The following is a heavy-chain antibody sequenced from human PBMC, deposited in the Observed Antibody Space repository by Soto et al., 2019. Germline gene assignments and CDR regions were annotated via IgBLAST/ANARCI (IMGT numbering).Heavy chain of an antibody. J-gene: IGHJ6*02. D-gene: IGHD2-21*02. CDR1: GFSLSTTREG. Sequence: QITLKESGPTLVKPTQTLTLTCTFSGFSLSTTREGVGWIRQPPGKALEWLALIYWDDDKRYSPSLKSRLTITKDTSKNQVVLTVTNLDPVDTATYYCVQSRCGGDCLQSYSSHSYYGLDVWGQGTTVTVSS. V-gene: IGHV2-5*02. CDR2: IYWDDDK. CDR3: VQSRCGGDCLQSYSSHSYYGLDV.